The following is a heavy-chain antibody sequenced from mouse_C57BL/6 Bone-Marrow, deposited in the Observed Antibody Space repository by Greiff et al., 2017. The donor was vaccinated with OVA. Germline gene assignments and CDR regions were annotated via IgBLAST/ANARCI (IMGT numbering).Heavy chain of an antibody. V-gene: IGHV1-75*01. CDR3: AIDLLWLRFDY. Sequence: QVQLQQPGPELVKPGASVKISCKASGYTFTDYYINWVKQRPGQGLGWIGWIFPGSGSTYYNEKFKGKATLTVDKSSSTAYMVLSSLTSEDSAVYFCAIDLLWLRFDYWGQGTTLTVSS. J-gene: IGHJ2*01. D-gene: IGHD2-2*01. CDR1: GYTFTDYY. CDR2: IFPGSGST.